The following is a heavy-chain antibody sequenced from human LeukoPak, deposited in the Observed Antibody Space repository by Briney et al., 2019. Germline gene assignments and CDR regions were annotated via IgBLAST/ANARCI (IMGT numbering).Heavy chain of an antibody. J-gene: IGHJ4*02. CDR2: ISGSGGST. V-gene: IGHV3-23*01. CDR3: AKDRDIVVVPAAYAYFDY. D-gene: IGHD2-2*01. Sequence: PGGSPRLSCAASGFTFSSYAMSWVRQAPGKGLEWVSAISGSGGSTYYADSVKGRFTISRDNSKNTLYLQMNSLRAEDTAVYYCAKDRDIVVVPAAYAYFDYWGQGTLVTVSS. CDR1: GFTFSSYA.